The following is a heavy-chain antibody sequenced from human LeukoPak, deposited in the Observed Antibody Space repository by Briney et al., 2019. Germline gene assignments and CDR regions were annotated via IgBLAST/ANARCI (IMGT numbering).Heavy chain of an antibody. D-gene: IGHD3-10*01. CDR2: ISWNSGSI. Sequence: PGRSLRLSCAASGFTFDDYAMHWVRQAPGKGLEWVSGISWNSGSIGYADSVKGRFTISRDNAKNSLYLQMNSLRAEDTALYYCAKDHDRGSGEYYYYMDVWGKGTTVTISS. V-gene: IGHV3-9*01. CDR3: AKDHDRGSGEYYYYMDV. J-gene: IGHJ6*03. CDR1: GFTFDDYA.